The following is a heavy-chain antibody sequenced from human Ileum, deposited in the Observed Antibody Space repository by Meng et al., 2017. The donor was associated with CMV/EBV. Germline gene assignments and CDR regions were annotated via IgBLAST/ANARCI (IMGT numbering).Heavy chain of an antibody. CDR3: ARVPIAVAGKYGMDV. CDR2: INSDGSST. D-gene: IGHD6-19*01. V-gene: IGHV3-74*01. J-gene: IGHJ6*02. Sequence: GESLKISCAASGFTFSSYWMHWVRQAPGKGLVWVSRINSDGSSTSYADSVKGRFTISRDNAKNTLYLQMNSLRAEDTAVYYCARVPIAVAGKYGMDVWGQGTTVTVS. CDR1: GFTFSSYW.